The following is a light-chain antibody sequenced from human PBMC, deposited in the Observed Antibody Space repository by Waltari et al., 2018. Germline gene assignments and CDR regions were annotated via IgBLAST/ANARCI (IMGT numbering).Light chain of an antibody. CDR1: RSHVGVYVF. J-gene: IGLJ3*02. Sequence: QSALTQPRPVSGSSGQSVPLSCSGSRSHVGVYVFFSCYQHHPDKAPQLIIYDVTKRPSGVPDRFSGSKSGNTASLTISGLQADDEADYYCSSYTPTSFWVFGGGTKLTVL. V-gene: IGLV2-11*01. CDR2: DVT. CDR3: SSYTPTSFWV.